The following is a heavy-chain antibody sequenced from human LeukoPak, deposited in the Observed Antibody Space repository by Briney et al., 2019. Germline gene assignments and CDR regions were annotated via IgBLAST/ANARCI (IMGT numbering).Heavy chain of an antibody. CDR3: ARDRSSGYYYYFDY. J-gene: IGHJ4*02. D-gene: IGHD3-22*01. CDR2: IYHSGST. Sequence: PSETLSLTCAVSGGSISSGGYSWSWIRQPPGKGLEWIGYIYHSGSTYYNPSLKSRVTISVGRSKNQFSLKLSSVTAADTAVYYCARDRSSGYYYYFDYWGQGTLVTVSS. V-gene: IGHV4-30-2*01. CDR1: GGSISSGGYS.